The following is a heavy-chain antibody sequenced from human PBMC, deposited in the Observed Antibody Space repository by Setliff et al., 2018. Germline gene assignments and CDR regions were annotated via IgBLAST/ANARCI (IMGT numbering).Heavy chain of an antibody. CDR1: GGSISSGSYY. V-gene: IGHV4-39*01. D-gene: IGHD3-10*01. J-gene: IGHJ4*02. CDR2: MYYSGST. CDR3: ARHLLVQGTYHFDY. Sequence: SETLSFTCSVSGGSISSGSYYWGWIRQSPGKGLEWIGSMYYSGSTYYNPSLKGRVTLSVDTTKNQFSLKLTSMTAADTAVYFCARHLLVQGTYHFDYWGQGSPVTVSS.